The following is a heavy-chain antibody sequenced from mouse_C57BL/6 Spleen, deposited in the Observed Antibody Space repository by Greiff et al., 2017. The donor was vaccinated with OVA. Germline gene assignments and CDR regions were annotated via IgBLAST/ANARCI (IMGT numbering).Heavy chain of an antibody. Sequence: EVKLMESGGGLVKPGGSLKLSCAASGFTFSSYAMSWVRQTPEKRLEWVATISDGGSYTYYPDNVKGRFTISRDNAKNNLYLQMSHLKSEDTAMYYCARDGDGSSSWYFDVWGTGTTVTVSS. CDR2: ISDGGSYT. CDR1: GFTFSSYA. CDR3: ARDGDGSSSWYFDV. V-gene: IGHV5-4*01. D-gene: IGHD1-1*01. J-gene: IGHJ1*03.